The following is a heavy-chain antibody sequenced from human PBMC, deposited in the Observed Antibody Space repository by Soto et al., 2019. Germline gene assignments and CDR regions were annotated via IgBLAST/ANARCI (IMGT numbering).Heavy chain of an antibody. CDR1: GGSISSYY. Sequence: SETLSLTCTVSGGSISSYYWSWIRQPPGKGLEWIGYIYYSGSTNYNPSLKSRVTISVDTSKNQFSLKLSSVTAADTAVYYCARVKTDCSGGSCYSGLDIWGQGTMVTVSS. J-gene: IGHJ3*02. D-gene: IGHD2-15*01. CDR3: ARVKTDCSGGSCYSGLDI. CDR2: IYYSGST. V-gene: IGHV4-59*01.